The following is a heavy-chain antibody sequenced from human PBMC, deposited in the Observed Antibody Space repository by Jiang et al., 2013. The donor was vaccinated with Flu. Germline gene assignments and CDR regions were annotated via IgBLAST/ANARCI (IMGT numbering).Heavy chain of an antibody. D-gene: IGHD1-20*01. CDR3: ARLITGTTSDAFDI. J-gene: IGHJ3*02. Sequence: GAEVKKPGASVKVSCKASGYTFTGYYMHWVRQAPGQGLEWMGWINPNSGGTNYAQKFQGWVTMTRDTSISTAYMELSRLRSDDTAVYYCARLITGTTSDAFDIWGQGTMVTVSS. V-gene: IGHV1-2*04. CDR1: GYTFTGYY. CDR2: INPNSGGT.